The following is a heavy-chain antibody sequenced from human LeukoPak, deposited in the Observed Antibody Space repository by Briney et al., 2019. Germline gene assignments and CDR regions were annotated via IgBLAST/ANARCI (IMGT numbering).Heavy chain of an antibody. D-gene: IGHD3-10*01. V-gene: IGHV1-69*04. CDR2: ITPILGMA. Sequence: ASVKVSCKASVGTFSSYTISWVRQAPGQGVEWMGRITPILGMAHSAQKIQGRVTITADKSTSTASMDMSSLRSEDTAVYYCARDGSKEGTVLLWFGESSDAFDIWGQGTMVTVSS. CDR1: VGTFSSYT. CDR3: ARDGSKEGTVLLWFGESSDAFDI. J-gene: IGHJ3*02.